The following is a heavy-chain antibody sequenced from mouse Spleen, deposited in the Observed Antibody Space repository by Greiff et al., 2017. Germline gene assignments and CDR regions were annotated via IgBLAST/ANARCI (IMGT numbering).Heavy chain of an antibody. D-gene: IGHD4-1*01. V-gene: IGHV7-3*01. CDR3: ARYELGRAMDY. CDR2: IRNKANGYTT. J-gene: IGHJ4*01. Sequence: EVKVVESGGGLVQPGGSLSLSCAASGFTFTDYYMSWVRQPPGKALEWLGFIRNKANGYTTEYSASVKGRFTISRDNSQSILYLQMNALRAEDSATYYCARYELGRAMDYWGQGTSVTVSS. CDR1: GFTFTDYY.